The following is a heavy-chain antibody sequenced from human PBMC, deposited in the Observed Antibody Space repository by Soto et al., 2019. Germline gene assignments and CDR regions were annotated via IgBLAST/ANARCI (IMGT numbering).Heavy chain of an antibody. CDR3: ARGLGFAIDA. CDR2: ISGSGSYI. CDR1: GFTVSTKY. Sequence: GGSLRLSCAASGFTVSTKYMSWVRQAPGKGLEWVSFISGSGSYIFYADSVKGRFTISRDNAKNSVYLQMNSLRAEDTALYYCARGLGFAIDAWGQGTLVTVSS. D-gene: IGHD2-21*01. J-gene: IGHJ1*01. V-gene: IGHV3-21*01.